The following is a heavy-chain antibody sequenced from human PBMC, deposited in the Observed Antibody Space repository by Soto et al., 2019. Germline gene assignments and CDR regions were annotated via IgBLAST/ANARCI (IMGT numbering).Heavy chain of an antibody. Sequence: SVKVSCKASGFTFTSSAVQWVRQARGQRLEWIGWIVVGSGNTNYAQKFQERVTITRDMSTSTAYMELSSLSSENTAVYYCAAYYYDSSGYPAPGFDPWGQGTLVTVSS. CDR1: GFTFTSSA. CDR3: AAYYYDSSGYPAPGFDP. J-gene: IGHJ5*02. D-gene: IGHD3-22*01. CDR2: IVVGSGNT. V-gene: IGHV1-58*01.